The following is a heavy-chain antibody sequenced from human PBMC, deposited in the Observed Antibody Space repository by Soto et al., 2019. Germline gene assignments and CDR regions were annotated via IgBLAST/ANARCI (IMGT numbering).Heavy chain of an antibody. CDR2: IYADGTST. D-gene: IGHD2-2*01. CDR3: VKVLARGVGVPRFYFDS. J-gene: IGHJ4*02. V-gene: IGHV3-74*01. Sequence: GGSLRLSCAASGFTFSNSCWHWVRQVSGKGLGWVSRIYADGTSTSYADSVKGRFTISRDNAKNTLDLHVNSLRGEDTAVYYCVKVLARGVGVPRFYFDSWGQGALVTVSS. CDR1: GFTFSNSC.